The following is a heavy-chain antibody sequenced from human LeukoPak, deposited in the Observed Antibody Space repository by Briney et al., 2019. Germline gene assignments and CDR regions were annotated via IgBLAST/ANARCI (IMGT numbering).Heavy chain of an antibody. J-gene: IGHJ3*02. CDR2: XXXXXGTA. V-gene: IGHV1-69*13. CDR3: ARRRDCTNGVCYKNDAFDI. D-gene: IGHD2-8*01. Sequence: ASVKVSCKASGGTFSSYAISWVRQAPGQGLEWMGXXXXXXGTANYAQKFQXRVTITADESTSTAYMELSSLRSEDTAVYYCARRRDCTNGVCYKNDAFDIWGQGTMVTVSS. CDR1: GGTFSSYA.